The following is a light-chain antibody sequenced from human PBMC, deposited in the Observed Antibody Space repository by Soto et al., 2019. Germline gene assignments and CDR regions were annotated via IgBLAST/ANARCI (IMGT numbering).Light chain of an antibody. V-gene: IGKV1-5*01. Sequence: DIQMTQSPSTLSASVGDRVTITCRASRSINRWLAWYQQKPGKAPKLIISHASNLENGVPSRFSGSGSGTEFTLTINSLQADDFAAYYCQQYRPYWTFGQGTKV. CDR1: RSINRW. CDR3: QQYRPYWT. J-gene: IGKJ1*01. CDR2: HAS.